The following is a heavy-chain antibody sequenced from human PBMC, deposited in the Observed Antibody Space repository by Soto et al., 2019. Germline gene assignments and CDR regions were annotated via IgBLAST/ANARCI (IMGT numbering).Heavy chain of an antibody. CDR1: GGTFSSYA. Sequence: ASVKVSCKASGGTFSSYAISWVRQAPGQGLEWMGGIIPIFGTANYAQKFQGRVTITADESTSTAYMELSSLRSEDTAVYYCARRGYDFWSGYYTSNWFDPWGQGTLVTVSS. J-gene: IGHJ5*02. CDR2: IIPIFGTA. V-gene: IGHV1-69*13. CDR3: ARRGYDFWSGYYTSNWFDP. D-gene: IGHD3-3*01.